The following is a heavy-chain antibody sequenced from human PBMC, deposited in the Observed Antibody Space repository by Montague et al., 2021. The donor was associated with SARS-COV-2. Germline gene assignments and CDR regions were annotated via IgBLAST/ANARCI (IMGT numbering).Heavy chain of an antibody. CDR2: IRTTGHT. CDR3: ARFGSGTLEFDL. V-gene: IGHV4-61*02. CDR1: GASISTGIYY. J-gene: IGHJ4*02. Sequence: TRSLTCTVSGASISTGIYYWSWIRQPAGKGLEWIGRIRTTGHTDYNSSLESRVFMSADTSTNQFSLSLTSVTAADTAVYFCARFGSGTLEFDLWGKGTLVTVSS. D-gene: IGHD1-26*01.